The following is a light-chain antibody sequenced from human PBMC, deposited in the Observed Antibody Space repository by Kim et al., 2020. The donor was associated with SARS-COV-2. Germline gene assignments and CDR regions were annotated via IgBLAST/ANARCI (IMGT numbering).Light chain of an antibody. V-gene: IGKV3-20*01. CDR3: QQYGSSPRT. CDR2: GAS. CDR1: QSVSSSY. J-gene: IGKJ1*01. Sequence: EIVLTQSPGTLSLSPGETATLSCRASQSVSSSYLAWDQQKPGQAPRLLIYGASSRATGIPDRFSGSGSGTDFTLTISRLEPEDFAVYYCQQYGSSPRTFGQGTKVDIK.